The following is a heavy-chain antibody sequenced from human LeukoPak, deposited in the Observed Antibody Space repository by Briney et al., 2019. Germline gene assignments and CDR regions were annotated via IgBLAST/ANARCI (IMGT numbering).Heavy chain of an antibody. V-gene: IGHV4-4*07. J-gene: IGHJ3*01. CDR2: IHSSGST. D-gene: IGHD3-10*01. CDR1: GGSISSDY. Sequence: SETLSLTCGVSGGSISSDYWSWIRQPAGKRLEWIGRIHSSGSTSYNPSLKSRVTMSVDMSKNHFSLKVNSVTAADTAVYYCARDSGQFWFGAFDVWGQGTMVTVSS. CDR3: ARDSGQFWFGAFDV.